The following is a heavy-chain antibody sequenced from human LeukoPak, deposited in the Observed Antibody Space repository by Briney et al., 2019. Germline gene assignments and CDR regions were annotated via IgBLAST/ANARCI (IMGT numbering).Heavy chain of an antibody. CDR3: AKDVWGYCGGDCSFDY. V-gene: IGHV3-30*02. D-gene: IGHD2-21*01. CDR2: IRYDGSNK. CDR1: GFTFSSYG. Sequence: AGGSLGLSCVASGFTFSSYGMHWVRQAPGKGLEWVAFIRYDGSNKYYTDSVKGRFTISRDNSKNTLYLQMNSLRAEDTAVYYCAKDVWGYCGGDCSFDYWGQGTLVTVSS. J-gene: IGHJ4*02.